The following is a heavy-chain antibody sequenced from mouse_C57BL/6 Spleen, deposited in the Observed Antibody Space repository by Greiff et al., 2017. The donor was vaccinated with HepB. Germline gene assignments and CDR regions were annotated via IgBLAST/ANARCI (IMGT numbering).Heavy chain of an antibody. J-gene: IGHJ2*01. Sequence: EVQLQQSGPELVKPGASVKIPCKASGYTFTDYNMDWVKQSHGKSLEWIGDINPNNGGTIYNQKFKGKATLTVDKSSSTAYMELRSLTSEDTAVYYCASRGLGYGYDYFDYWGQGTTLTVSS. D-gene: IGHD2-2*01. CDR1: GYTFTDYN. V-gene: IGHV1-18*01. CDR2: INPNNGGT. CDR3: ASRGLGYGYDYFDY.